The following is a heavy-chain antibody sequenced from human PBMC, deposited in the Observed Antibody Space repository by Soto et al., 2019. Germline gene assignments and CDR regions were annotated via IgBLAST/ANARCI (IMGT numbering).Heavy chain of an antibody. CDR3: ARRRYSIGWSTNWFDP. CDR1: GVSISSSNYY. CDR2: ISYSGST. D-gene: IGHD6-19*01. V-gene: IGHV4-39*01. Sequence: SETLSLTCTVSGVSISSSNYYWGWIRQPPEKGLEWIGSISYSGSTYYNPSLKSRVTLSVDTSKNQFSLKLTSVTAADTAVYYCARRRYSIGWSTNWFDPWGPGTLVTVSS. J-gene: IGHJ5*02.